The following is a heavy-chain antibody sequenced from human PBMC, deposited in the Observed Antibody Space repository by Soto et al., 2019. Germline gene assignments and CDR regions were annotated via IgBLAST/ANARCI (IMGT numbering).Heavy chain of an antibody. J-gene: IGHJ4*02. CDR1: GYTFTSYG. Sequence: ASVNVSCKASGYTFTSYGISWVRQAPGQGLEWMGWISAYNGNTNYAQKLQGRVTMTTDTSTSTAYMELRSLRSDDTAVYYCARESRVQLWLQVDYWGQGTLVTVPS. D-gene: IGHD5-18*01. CDR3: ARESRVQLWLQVDY. CDR2: ISAYNGNT. V-gene: IGHV1-18*04.